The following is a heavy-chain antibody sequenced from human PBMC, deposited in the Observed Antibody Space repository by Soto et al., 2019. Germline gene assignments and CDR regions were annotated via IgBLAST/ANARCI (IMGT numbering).Heavy chain of an antibody. V-gene: IGHV4-39*07. D-gene: IGHD2-2*01. Sequence: SETLSLTCTVSGGSISSSSYYWGWIRQPPGKGLEWIGNIYYSGSTNYNPSLKSRVTISVDTSKSQFSLKLSSVTAADTAVYYCARVNQRRDSDWFDPWGQGTLVTVSS. CDR3: ARVNQRRDSDWFDP. CDR1: GGSISSSSYY. J-gene: IGHJ5*02. CDR2: IYYSGST.